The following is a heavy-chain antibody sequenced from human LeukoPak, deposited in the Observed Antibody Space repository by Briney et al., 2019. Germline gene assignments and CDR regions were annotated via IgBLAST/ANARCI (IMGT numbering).Heavy chain of an antibody. J-gene: IGHJ5*02. CDR3: ARSPTYNWNDAWFDP. V-gene: IGHV3-7*01. D-gene: IGHD1-1*01. CDR1: GFTFSSYW. CDR2: IEQDGSEK. Sequence: GGSLRLSCAASGFTFSSYWMSWVRQAPGKGLEWVANIEQDGSEKYYVDSVKGRFTISRDNAKNSLYLQMNSLRAEDTAVYYCARSPTYNWNDAWFDPWGQGTLVTVSS.